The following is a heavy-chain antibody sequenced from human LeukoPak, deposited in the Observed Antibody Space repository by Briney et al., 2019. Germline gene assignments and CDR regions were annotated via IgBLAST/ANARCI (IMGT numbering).Heavy chain of an antibody. CDR1: GYTFTSYG. CDR2: ISAYNGNT. V-gene: IGHV1-18*01. D-gene: IGHD4-11*01. Sequence: GASVKVSCKASGYTFTSYGISWVRQAPGQGLEWMGWISAYNGNTNYAQKLQGRVTMTTDTSTSTAYMELRSLGSDDTAVYYCARSRLQSYYYYYYMDVWGKGTTATVSS. J-gene: IGHJ6*03. CDR3: ARSRLQSYYYYYYMDV.